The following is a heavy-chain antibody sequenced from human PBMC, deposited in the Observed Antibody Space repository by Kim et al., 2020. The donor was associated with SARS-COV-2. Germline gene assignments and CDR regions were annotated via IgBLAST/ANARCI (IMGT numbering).Heavy chain of an antibody. V-gene: IGHV3-33*01. Sequence: GGSLRLSCAASGFTFSSYGMHWVRQAPGKGLEWVAVIWYDGSNKYYADSVKGRFTISRDNSKNTLYLQMNSLRAEDTAVYYCARPGAYCSSSSCYGDDYYYGMDVWGQGTTVTVSS. CDR3: ARPGAYCSSSSCYGDDYYYGMDV. CDR1: GFTFSSYG. J-gene: IGHJ6*02. CDR2: IWYDGSNK. D-gene: IGHD2-2*01.